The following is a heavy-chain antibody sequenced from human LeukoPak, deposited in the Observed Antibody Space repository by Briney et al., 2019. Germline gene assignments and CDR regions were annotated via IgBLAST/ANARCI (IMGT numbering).Heavy chain of an antibody. CDR3: ASVIYDSSGYHSDAFDI. J-gene: IGHJ3*02. CDR1: GGSISSYY. Sequence: SETLSLTCTVSGGSISSYYWSWIRQPPGKGLEWIGYVYYSGSTNYNPSLKSRVTISVDTSKNQFSLKLSSVTAADTAVYYCASVIYDSSGYHSDAFDIWGQGTMVTVSS. CDR2: VYYSGST. D-gene: IGHD3-22*01. V-gene: IGHV4-59*01.